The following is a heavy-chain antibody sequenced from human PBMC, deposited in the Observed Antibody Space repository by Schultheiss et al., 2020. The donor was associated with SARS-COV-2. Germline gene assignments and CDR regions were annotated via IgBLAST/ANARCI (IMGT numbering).Heavy chain of an antibody. CDR3: ARGGYCSSTSCYIDRIFDY. J-gene: IGHJ4*02. D-gene: IGHD2-2*02. Sequence: SETLSLTCTVSGGSISSYYWGWIRQPPGKGLEWIGSIYYSGSTYYNPSLKSRVTISVDTSKNQFSLQLNSVTPEDTAVYYCARGGYCSSTSCYIDRIFDYWGQGTLVTVSS. CDR1: GGSISSYY. CDR2: IYYSGST. V-gene: IGHV4-39*07.